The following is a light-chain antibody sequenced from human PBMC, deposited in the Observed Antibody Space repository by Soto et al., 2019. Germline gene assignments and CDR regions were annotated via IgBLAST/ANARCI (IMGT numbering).Light chain of an antibody. J-gene: IGKJ1*01. CDR1: QSVSSNY. CDR2: AAD. CDR3: QQYGTLT. V-gene: IGKV3-20*01. Sequence: EIVLAQSPGTVSLSPGESATLSVRASQSVSSNYLAWYQQRPGQAPRLVIYAADRRAVGIPDRFSGSGSGTDFTRTISRLEPEDFAVYYCQQYGTLTFGQGTKVDI.